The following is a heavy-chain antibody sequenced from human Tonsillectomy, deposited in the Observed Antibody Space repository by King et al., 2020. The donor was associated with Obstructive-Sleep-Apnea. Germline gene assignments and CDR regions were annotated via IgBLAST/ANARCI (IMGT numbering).Heavy chain of an antibody. Sequence: QLVQSGAEVKKPGESLRISCKGSGYSFTSYWISWVRQMPGKGLEWMGRIDPSDSYTNYSPSSQGHVTISADKSISTAYLQWSSLKASDTAMYYCARRGDLSLQFDPWGQGTLVTVSS. D-gene: IGHD7-27*01. CDR1: GYSFTSYW. V-gene: IGHV5-10-1*01. J-gene: IGHJ5*02. CDR3: ARRGDLSLQFDP. CDR2: IDPSDSYT.